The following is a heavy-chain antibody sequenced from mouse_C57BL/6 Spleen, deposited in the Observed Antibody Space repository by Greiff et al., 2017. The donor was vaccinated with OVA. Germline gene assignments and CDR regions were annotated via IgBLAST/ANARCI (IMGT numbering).Heavy chain of an antibody. V-gene: IGHV3-6*01. Sequence: EVKLLESGPGLVKPSQSLSLTCSVTGYSITSGYYWNWIRQFPGNKLEWMGYISYDGSNNYNPSLKNRISITRDTSKNQFFLKLNSVTTEDTATYYCARDDDGYHYYAMDYWGQGTSVTVSS. J-gene: IGHJ4*01. CDR3: ARDDDGYHYYAMDY. CDR2: ISYDGSN. CDR1: GYSITSGYY. D-gene: IGHD2-3*01.